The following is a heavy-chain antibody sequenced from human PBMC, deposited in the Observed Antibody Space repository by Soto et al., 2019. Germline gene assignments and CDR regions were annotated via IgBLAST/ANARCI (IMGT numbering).Heavy chain of an antibody. CDR2: LSDSVRTT. Sequence: EVQLLESGGGLVQPGGSLRLSCAVSGFSFGTYTVNWVRQAPGMGLEWVSGLSDSVRTTHYAYSVKGRFTISRDKSKNTLYLQMNNLRAEDTAVYYCAKHLIGGRLQSPFDLWGQGTQVTVSS. CDR1: GFSFGTYT. D-gene: IGHD3-22*01. CDR3: AKHLIGGRLQSPFDL. V-gene: IGHV3-23*01. J-gene: IGHJ4*02.